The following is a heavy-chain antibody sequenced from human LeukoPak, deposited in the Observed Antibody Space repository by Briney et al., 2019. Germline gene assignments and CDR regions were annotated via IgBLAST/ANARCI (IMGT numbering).Heavy chain of an antibody. V-gene: IGHV4-4*07. CDR1: GGSISSYY. Sequence: SETLSLTCTVSGGSISSYYWSWIRQPAGKGLEWIGRIYSSGSTNYNPSLKSRVGMSVGTSKNQFSLKLSSVTAADTAVYYCAREGCSGGSCQLGFDPWGQGTLVTVSS. CDR2: IYSSGST. CDR3: AREGCSGGSCQLGFDP. D-gene: IGHD2-15*01. J-gene: IGHJ5*02.